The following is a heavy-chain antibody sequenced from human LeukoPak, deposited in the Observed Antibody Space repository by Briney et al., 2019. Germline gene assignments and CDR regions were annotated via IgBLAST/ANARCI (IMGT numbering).Heavy chain of an antibody. CDR2: IYYSGST. Sequence: SETLSLTCTVSGGSISSSSYYWGWIRQPPGKGLEWIGSIYYSGSTYYNPSLKSQVTISVDTSKNQFSLKLSSVTAADTAVYYCARQRTASYYDSSGYPYFDYWGQGTLVTVSS. CDR1: GGSISSSSYY. D-gene: IGHD3-22*01. CDR3: ARQRTASYYDSSGYPYFDY. V-gene: IGHV4-39*01. J-gene: IGHJ4*02.